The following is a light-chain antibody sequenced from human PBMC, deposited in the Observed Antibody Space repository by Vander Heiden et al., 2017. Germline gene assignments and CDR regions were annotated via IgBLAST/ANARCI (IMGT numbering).Light chain of an antibody. CDR3: QQYNSYHA. Sequence: DIQMTQSPSTLSASVGDRVTITCRASQSISSWLAWYQQKPGKAPKLLIYDASRLESGVPSRFSGSGSGTEFTLTISSLQPDDFATYYCQQYNSYHAFGQGTKVEIK. V-gene: IGKV1-5*01. J-gene: IGKJ1*01. CDR2: DAS. CDR1: QSISSW.